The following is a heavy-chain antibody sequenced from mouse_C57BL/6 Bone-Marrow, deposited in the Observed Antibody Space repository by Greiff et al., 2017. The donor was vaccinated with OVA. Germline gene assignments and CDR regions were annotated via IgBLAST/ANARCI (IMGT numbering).Heavy chain of an antibody. CDR2: INPNNGGT. J-gene: IGHJ2*01. CDR1: GFTFTDYN. Sequence: VLVKQSGPELVKPGASVKLSCKASGFTFTDYNMHWVKQSHGKSLEWIGYINPNNGGTSYNQKFKGKATLTVNKSSSTAYLELRSLTSEDSAVYYCARGSITTVVDYWGQGTTLTVSS. CDR3: ARGSITTVVDY. V-gene: IGHV1-22*01. D-gene: IGHD1-1*01.